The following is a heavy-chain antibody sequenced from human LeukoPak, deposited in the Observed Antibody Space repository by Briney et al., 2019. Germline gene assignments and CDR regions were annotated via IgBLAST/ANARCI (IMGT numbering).Heavy chain of an antibody. CDR1: GGSISRIIYY. CDR2: IYYSGSA. D-gene: IGHD1-26*01. Sequence: PSETLSLTCTLPGGSISRIIYYWGWIRHPPRRGLQWIGSIYYSGSAYYNPSLKSRVTMSVDTSKSQFSLNLSSVTDADTAVYYCARGSGSYYRSWFDPWGQGTLVTVSS. V-gene: IGHV4-39*01. J-gene: IGHJ5*02. CDR3: ARGSGSYYRSWFDP.